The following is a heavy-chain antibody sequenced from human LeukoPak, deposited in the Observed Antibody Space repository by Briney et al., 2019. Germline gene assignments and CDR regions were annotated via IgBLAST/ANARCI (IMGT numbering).Heavy chain of an antibody. CDR3: ARDLGPVEMATQFDY. D-gene: IGHD5-24*01. CDR2: IIPILGIA. V-gene: IGHV1-69*04. CDR1: GGTFSSYA. J-gene: IGHJ4*02. Sequence: SVKVSCKASGGTFSSYAISWVRQAPGQGLEWMGRIIPILGIANYARKFQGRVTITADKSTSTAYMELSSLRSEDTAVYYCARDLGPVEMATQFDYWGQGTLVTVSS.